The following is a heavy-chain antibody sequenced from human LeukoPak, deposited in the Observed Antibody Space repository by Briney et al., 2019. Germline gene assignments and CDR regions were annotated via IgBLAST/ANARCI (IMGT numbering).Heavy chain of an antibody. CDR3: ARDRHIAAAVYYYYMDV. CDR1: GYTFTSYI. J-gene: IGHJ6*03. CDR2: INAYNGNT. Sequence: ASVKVSCKASGYTFTSYIISWVRQAPGQGLEWMGWINAYNGNTDYAQRVQGRVTMTTDTSTSTAYMELRSLRSDDTAVYYCARDRHIAAAVYYYYMDVWGRGTPVTVSS. V-gene: IGHV1-18*01. D-gene: IGHD6-13*01.